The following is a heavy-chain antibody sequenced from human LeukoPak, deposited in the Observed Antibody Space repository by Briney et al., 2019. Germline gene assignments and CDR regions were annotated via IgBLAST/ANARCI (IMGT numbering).Heavy chain of an antibody. Sequence: SETLSLTCTVSGGSISSSSYYWGWIRQPPGKGLEWIGSIYYSGSAYYNPSLKSRVTISVDTSKNQFSLKLSSVTAADTAVYYCARQPRAGHFDYWGQGTLVTVSS. CDR2: IYYSGSA. D-gene: IGHD6-13*01. J-gene: IGHJ4*02. CDR1: GGSISSSSYY. CDR3: ARQPRAGHFDY. V-gene: IGHV4-39*01.